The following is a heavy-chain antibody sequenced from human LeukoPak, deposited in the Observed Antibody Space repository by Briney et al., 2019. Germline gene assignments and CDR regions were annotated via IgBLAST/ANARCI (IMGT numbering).Heavy chain of an antibody. D-gene: IGHD3-10*01. CDR1: GFNFKSYS. CDR2: TSSTSSDL. J-gene: IGHJ4*02. Sequence: PGGSLRLSCAASGFNFKSYSMNWVRQAPGKALVWVSFTSSTSSDLLYADSVKGRFTVSRDNGKNSLYLQVNSLRVEDTAVYYCARAAGHYFDYWGQGSLVTVSS. V-gene: IGHV3-21*06. CDR3: ARAAGHYFDY.